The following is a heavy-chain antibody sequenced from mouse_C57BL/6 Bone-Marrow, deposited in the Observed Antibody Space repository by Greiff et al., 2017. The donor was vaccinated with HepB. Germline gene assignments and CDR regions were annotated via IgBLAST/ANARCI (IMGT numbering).Heavy chain of an antibody. CDR1: GYTFTSYG. Sequence: QVQLQQSGAELVRPGASVKLSCKASGYTFTSYGISWVKQSTGKGLEWIGEINPSSGNTYYNEKFKGKATLTADKSSSTAYMQLSSLTSEDSAVYCCTGKYEYDPGFAYWGQGTLVTVSA. CDR3: TGKYEYDPGFAY. J-gene: IGHJ3*01. D-gene: IGHD2-4*01. CDR2: INPSSGNT. V-gene: IGHV1-81*01.